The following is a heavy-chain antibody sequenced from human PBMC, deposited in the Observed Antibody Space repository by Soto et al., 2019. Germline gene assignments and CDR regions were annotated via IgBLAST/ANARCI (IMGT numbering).Heavy chain of an antibody. Sequence: SETLSLTCTVSGGSISSYYWSWIRQPPGKGLEWIGYIYYSGSTNYNPSLKSRVTISVDTSKNQFSLKLSSVTAADTAVYYCARDSRYCSSTSCFRNWFDPWGQGTLVTVSS. CDR2: IYYSGST. V-gene: IGHV4-59*01. CDR1: GGSISSYY. CDR3: ARDSRYCSSTSCFRNWFDP. D-gene: IGHD2-2*01. J-gene: IGHJ5*02.